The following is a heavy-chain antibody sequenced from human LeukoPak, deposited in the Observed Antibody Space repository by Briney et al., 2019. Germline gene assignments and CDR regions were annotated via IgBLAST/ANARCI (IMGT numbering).Heavy chain of an antibody. CDR2: IYYSGTT. J-gene: IGHJ2*01. CDR3: ASEYGGNSADWYFDL. V-gene: IGHV4-61*08. CDR1: GGSISSGGYY. Sequence: PSETLSLTCTVSGGSISSGGYYWSWIRQPPGKGLEWIGYIYYSGTTDYNPSLKSRVTISVDTSKNQFSLKLRSVTAADTAVYYCASEYGGNSADWYFDLWGRGTLVTVSS. D-gene: IGHD4-23*01.